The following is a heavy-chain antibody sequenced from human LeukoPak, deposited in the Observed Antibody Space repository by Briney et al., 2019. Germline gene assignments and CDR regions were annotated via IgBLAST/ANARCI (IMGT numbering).Heavy chain of an antibody. CDR3: ATASWRWLQFSLDY. J-gene: IGHJ4*02. CDR1: GYTLTELS. Sequence: ASVKVSCKVSGYTLTELSMHWVRQAPGKGLEWMGDFDPEDGETIYAQKFQGRVTMTEDTSTDTAYMELSSLRSEDTAVYYCATASWRWLQFSLDYWGQGTLVTVSS. V-gene: IGHV1-24*01. D-gene: IGHD5-24*01. CDR2: FDPEDGET.